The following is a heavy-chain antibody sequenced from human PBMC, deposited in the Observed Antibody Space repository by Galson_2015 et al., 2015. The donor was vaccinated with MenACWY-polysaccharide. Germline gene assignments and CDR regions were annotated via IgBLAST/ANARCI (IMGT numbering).Heavy chain of an antibody. D-gene: IGHD3-16*01. CDR1: GFTLSGNW. V-gene: IGHV3-74*01. J-gene: IGHJ4*02. CDR2: INSDGRST. Sequence: SLRLSCAASGFTLSGNWMHWVRQAPGKGLVWVSRINSDGRSTSYADSVKGRFTTSRDNAKNTLYLQMNSLSAEDTAVYYCARGGGRFPEIYYFDYWGQGTLVTVSS. CDR3: ARGGGRFPEIYYFDY.